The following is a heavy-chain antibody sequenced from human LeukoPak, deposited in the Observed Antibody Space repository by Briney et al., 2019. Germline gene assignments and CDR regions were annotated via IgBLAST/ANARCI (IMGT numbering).Heavy chain of an antibody. V-gene: IGHV3-30-3*01. CDR1: GFTFSSYA. Sequence: GSLRLSCAASGFTFSSYAMHWVRQAPGKGLEWVAVISYDGSNKYYADSVKGRFTISRDNSKNTLYLQMNSLRAEDTAVYYCARDTGTYYYDSSGYYWVYWGQGTLVTVSS. D-gene: IGHD3-22*01. J-gene: IGHJ4*02. CDR3: ARDTGTYYYDSSGYYWVY. CDR2: ISYDGSNK.